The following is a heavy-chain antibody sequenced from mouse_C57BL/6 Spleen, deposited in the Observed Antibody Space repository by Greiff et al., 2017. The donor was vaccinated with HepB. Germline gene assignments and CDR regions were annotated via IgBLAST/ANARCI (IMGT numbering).Heavy chain of an antibody. J-gene: IGHJ1*03. CDR1: GYTFTDYN. V-gene: IGHV1-18*01. CDR3: ARVYDYDEEYFDV. CDR2: INPNNGGT. D-gene: IGHD2-4*01. Sequence: VQLKQSGPELVKPGASVKIPCKASGYTFTDYNMDWVKQSHGKSLEWIGDINPNNGGTIYNQKFKGKATWTVDKSSSTAYMELRSLTSEDTAVYYCARVYDYDEEYFDVWGTGTTVTVAS.